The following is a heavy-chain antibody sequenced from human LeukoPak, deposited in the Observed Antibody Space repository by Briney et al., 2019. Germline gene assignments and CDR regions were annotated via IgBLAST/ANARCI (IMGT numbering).Heavy chain of an antibody. CDR2: ISHSGST. CDR3: ARDLSSSGYYYVLDI. J-gene: IGHJ3*02. V-gene: IGHV4-30-4*01. Sequence: PSETLSLTCTVSGGSITSDDNYWSWFRQPPGKGLEWIGYISHSGSTYYNPSLESRVTLSVDMSKNQFSLKLYSVTAADTAVYYCARDLSSSGYYYVLDIWGQGTMVAVSS. D-gene: IGHD3-22*01. CDR1: GGSITSDDNY.